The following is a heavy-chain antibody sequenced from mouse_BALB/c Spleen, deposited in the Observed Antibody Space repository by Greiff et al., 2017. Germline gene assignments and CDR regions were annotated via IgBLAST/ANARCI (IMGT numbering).Heavy chain of an antibody. CDR1: GFTFSSYY. CDR2: INSNGGST. Sequence: EVMLVESGGGLVKLGGSLKLSCAASGFTFSSYYMSWVRQTPEKRLELVAAINSNGGSTYYPDTVKGRFTISRDNAKNTLYLQMSSLKSEDTALYYCARHVPYYFDYWGQGTTLTVSS. J-gene: IGHJ2*01. V-gene: IGHV5-6-2*01. CDR3: ARHVPYYFDY.